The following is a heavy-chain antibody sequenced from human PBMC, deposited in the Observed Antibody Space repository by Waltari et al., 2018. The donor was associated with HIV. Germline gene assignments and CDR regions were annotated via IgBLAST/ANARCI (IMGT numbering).Heavy chain of an antibody. CDR3: AREGSGNYGPLGY. CDR2: ISISGNDR. Sequence: EVQLVGSGGGLVKPGGSLRLSCVASGFTLSGYRLNWLRLAPGRGLEGVASISISGNDRKYVDSVKGRFTISRDDANNSLYLQLNSLSAEDSAVYYCAREGSGNYGPLGYWGQGTPVTVSS. D-gene: IGHD1-26*01. V-gene: IGHV3-21*01. CDR1: GFTLSGYR. J-gene: IGHJ4*02.